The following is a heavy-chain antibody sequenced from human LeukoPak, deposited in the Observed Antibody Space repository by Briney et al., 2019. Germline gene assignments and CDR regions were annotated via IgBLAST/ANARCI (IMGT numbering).Heavy chain of an antibody. D-gene: IGHD3-22*01. CDR3: ARSRDDSSGYYDY. J-gene: IGHJ4*02. V-gene: IGHV4-59*01. CDR2: IYHSGST. CDR1: GGSISSYY. Sequence: PSETLSLTCTVSGGSISSYYWSWIRQPPGKGLEWIGEIYHSGSTNYNPSLKSRVTISVDTSKNQFSLKLSSVTAADTAVYYCARSRDDSSGYYDYWGQGTLVTVSS.